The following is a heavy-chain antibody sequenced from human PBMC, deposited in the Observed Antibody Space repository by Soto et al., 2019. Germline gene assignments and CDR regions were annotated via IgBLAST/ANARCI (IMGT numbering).Heavy chain of an antibody. CDR3: ERANMIYGLGV. CDR2: IYDSGNT. Sequence: PSETLSLTCTVSGGFISSNYWSWIRQPPGKGLEWIGNIYDSGNTKYNPSLKSRVTMSVDTSKNQFSLKLSSVTAADSAVYYCERANMIYGLGVCGPGTTVTVS. J-gene: IGHJ6*02. D-gene: IGHD3-16*01. CDR1: GGFISSNY. V-gene: IGHV4-59*01.